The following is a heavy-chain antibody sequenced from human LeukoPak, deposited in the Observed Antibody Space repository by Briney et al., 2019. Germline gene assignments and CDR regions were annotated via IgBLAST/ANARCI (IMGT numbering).Heavy chain of an antibody. J-gene: IGHJ5*02. V-gene: IGHV4-39*01. CDR2: IYDSGTT. Sequence: SETLSLTCSVSGGSISDSRYYWGWIRQPPGKGLEWIGSIYDSGTTHCNPSLKSRVTMSEDTSKNQFSLKLSSVTAADTGVYYCARQRLTGNQGRGWFDPWGQGTLVTVSS. CDR1: GGSISDSRYY. CDR3: ARQRLTGNQGRGWFDP. D-gene: IGHD7-27*01.